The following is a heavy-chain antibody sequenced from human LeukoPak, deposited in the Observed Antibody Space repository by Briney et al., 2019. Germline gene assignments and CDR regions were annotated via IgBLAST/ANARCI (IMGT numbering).Heavy chain of an antibody. CDR1: GFTFSDYY. Sequence: GGSLRLSCAASGFTFSDYYMSWIRQAPGKGLEWVSYISSSGSTIYYADSVKGRFTISRDNAKNSLYLQMNSLRAEDTAVYYCARERSTVVTRTGYYGMDVWGQGTTVTVSS. CDR2: ISSSGSTI. V-gene: IGHV3-11*01. J-gene: IGHJ6*02. D-gene: IGHD4-23*01. CDR3: ARERSTVVTRTGYYGMDV.